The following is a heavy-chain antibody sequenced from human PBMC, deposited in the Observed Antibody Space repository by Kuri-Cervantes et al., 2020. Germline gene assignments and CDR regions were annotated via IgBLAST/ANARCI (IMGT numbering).Heavy chain of an antibody. J-gene: IGHJ4*02. V-gene: IGHV4-30-4*08. Sequence: SETLSLTCTVSGGSIRSGDYYWSWIRQPPGKGLEWIGYIYYSGSTYYNPSLKSRLTISVDTSKNQISLKLSSVTAADTAVYYCAKDSSGYYWFDYWGQGTLVTVSS. CDR3: AKDSSGYYWFDY. CDR2: IYYSGST. CDR1: GGSIRSGDYY. D-gene: IGHD3-22*01.